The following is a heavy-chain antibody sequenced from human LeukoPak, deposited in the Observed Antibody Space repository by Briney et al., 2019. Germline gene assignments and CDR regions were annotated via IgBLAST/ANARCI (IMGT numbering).Heavy chain of an antibody. CDR1: GFTFSSYA. CDR3: AKTTGPSGWSVALDY. V-gene: IGHV3-30*04. CDR2: ISYDGSNK. Sequence: PGGSLRLSCAASGFTFSSYAMHWVRQAPGKGLEWVAVISYDGSNKYYADSVEGRFTISRDNSKNTLYLQMNSLRAEDTAVYYCAKTTGPSGWSVALDYWGQGTLVTVSS. J-gene: IGHJ4*02. D-gene: IGHD6-19*01.